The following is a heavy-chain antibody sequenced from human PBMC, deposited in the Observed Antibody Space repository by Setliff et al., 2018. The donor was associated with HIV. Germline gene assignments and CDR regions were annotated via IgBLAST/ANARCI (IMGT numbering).Heavy chain of an antibody. D-gene: IGHD6-13*01. J-gene: IGHJ6*02. CDR2: IIPMFVTG. CDR1: GGTFSSYG. V-gene: IGHV1-69*05. Sequence: GASVKVSCKTSGGTFSSYGISWVRQAPGQGLEWMGGIIPMFVTGFYAQKFQGRVPITTDESRSTAYMELSSLRSEATAVFYCARVGHSSSYHYYGMDVWGQGTTVTVSS. CDR3: ARVGHSSSYHYYGMDV.